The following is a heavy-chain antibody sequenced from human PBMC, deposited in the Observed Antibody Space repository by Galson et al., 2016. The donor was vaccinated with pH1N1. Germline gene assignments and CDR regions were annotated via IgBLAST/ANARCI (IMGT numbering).Heavy chain of an antibody. J-gene: IGHJ3*02. Sequence: SVKVSCKASGYTFTSYYMHWVRQAPGQGLEWMGIINPSGGSTSYAQKFQGRVTMTRDTSTSTVYMELSSLRSEDTAVYYCARTVTPLGAAFGIWGQGTMVTVSS. CDR1: GYTFTSYY. CDR3: ARTVTPLGAAFGI. D-gene: IGHD4-17*01. CDR2: INPSGGST. V-gene: IGHV1-46*01.